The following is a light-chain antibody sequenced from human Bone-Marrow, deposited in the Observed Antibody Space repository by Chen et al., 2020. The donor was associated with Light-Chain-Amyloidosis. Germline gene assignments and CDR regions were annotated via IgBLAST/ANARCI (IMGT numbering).Light chain of an antibody. CDR1: QTISSNY. J-gene: IGKJ4*01. CDR3: QQYGTSPLT. CDR2: GSS. V-gene: IGKV3-20*01. Sequence: EIVLTQSPGTLSLSPGEGANLSCRASQTISSNYLTWYQQKFGQAPRQLIYGSSSRATGIPDRFTGSGSGTDFTLTINRLEPEEFAMYYCQQYGTSPLTFGGGTKVEIK.